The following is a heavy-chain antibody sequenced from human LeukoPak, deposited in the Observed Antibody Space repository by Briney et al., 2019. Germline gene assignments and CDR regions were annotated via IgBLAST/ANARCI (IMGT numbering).Heavy chain of an antibody. CDR3: ARDSSGWYRWFDP. J-gene: IGHJ5*02. CDR2: IYYSGST. CDR1: GGSISSYY. V-gene: IGHV4-59*01. Sequence: SETPSLTCTVSGGSISSYYWSWIRQPPGKSLEWIGYIYYSGSTNYNPSLKSRVTISVDTSKNQFSLKLSSVTAADTAVYYCARDSSGWYRWFDPWGQGTLVTVSS. D-gene: IGHD6-19*01.